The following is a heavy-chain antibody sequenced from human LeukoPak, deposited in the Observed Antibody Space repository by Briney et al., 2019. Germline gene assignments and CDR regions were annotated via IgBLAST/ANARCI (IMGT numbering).Heavy chain of an antibody. CDR2: MNPNSGNT. D-gene: IGHD2-15*01. J-gene: IGHJ4*02. CDR1: GYTFTSYD. Sequence: ASVKVSCKASGYTFTSYDINWVRQATGQGLEWMGWMNPNSGNTGYAQKFQGRVTMTRNTSITTTYMELSSLRSEDTAVYYCFCSGGSCYDYWGQGTLVTVSS. V-gene: IGHV1-8*01. CDR3: FCSGGSCYDY.